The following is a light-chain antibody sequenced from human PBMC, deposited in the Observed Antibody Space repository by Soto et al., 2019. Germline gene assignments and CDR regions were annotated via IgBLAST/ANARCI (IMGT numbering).Light chain of an antibody. CDR1: SEHSSYA. V-gene: IGLV4-69*01. J-gene: IGLJ1*01. CDR2: LNSDGSH. CDR3: QTWGTGIRV. Sequence: QSVLTQSPSASASLGASVKLTCTLSSEHSSYAIAWHQQQPEKGPRYLMKLNSDGSHTKGDGIPDRFSGSSSGAERYLTISSLQSEDEADYYCQTWGTGIRVFGTGTKLTVL.